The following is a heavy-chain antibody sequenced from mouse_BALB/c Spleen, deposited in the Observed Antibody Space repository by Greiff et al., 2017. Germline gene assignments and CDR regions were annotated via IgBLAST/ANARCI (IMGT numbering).Heavy chain of an antibody. J-gene: IGHJ2*01. CDR3: ARHDWERDFDD. CDR2: ISSGGSYT. D-gene: IGHD4-1*01. Sequence: EVQLVESGGGLVKPGGSLKLSCAASGFTFSSYAMSWVRQTPEKRLEWVATISSGGSYTYYPDSVKGRFTISRDNAKNTLYLQMSSLRSEDTAMYYCARHDWERDFDDWGQGTTLTVSS. CDR1: GFTFSSYA. V-gene: IGHV5-9-3*01.